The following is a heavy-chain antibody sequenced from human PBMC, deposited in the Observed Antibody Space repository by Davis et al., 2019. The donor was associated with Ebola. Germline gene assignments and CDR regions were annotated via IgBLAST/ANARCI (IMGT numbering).Heavy chain of an antibody. CDR1: GGSVNSYY. Sequence: SETLSLTCTVSGGSVNSYYWSWIRQPPGKGLEWIGYIYHSGVTDYNPSLKSRVTILLETSKNQFSLKLTSVTAADTAVYYCARDVVSSSSAFVDWFDPWGQGTLVTVSS. CDR3: ARDVVSSSSAFVDWFDP. V-gene: IGHV4-59*02. J-gene: IGHJ5*02. CDR2: IYHSGVT. D-gene: IGHD6-6*01.